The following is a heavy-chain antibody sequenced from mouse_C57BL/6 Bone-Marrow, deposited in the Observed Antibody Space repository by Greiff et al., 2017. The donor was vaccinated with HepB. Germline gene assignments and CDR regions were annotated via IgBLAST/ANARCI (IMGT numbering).Heavy chain of an antibody. CDR2: INPYNGGT. V-gene: IGHV1-19*01. CDR3: ACRWVPYAKDY. D-gene: IGHD1-1*02. Sequence: EVQRVESGPVLVKPGASVKMSCKASGYTFTDYYMHWVKQSHGKSLEWIGVINPYNGGTSYNQKFKGKATLTVDKSSSTAYMELNSLTSEDSAVYYCACRWVPYAKDYWGQGTTLTVSS. J-gene: IGHJ4*01. CDR1: GYTFTDYY.